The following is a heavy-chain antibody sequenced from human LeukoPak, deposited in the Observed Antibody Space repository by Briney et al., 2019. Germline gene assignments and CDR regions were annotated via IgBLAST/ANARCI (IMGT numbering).Heavy chain of an antibody. CDR2: IGTAGDT. V-gene: IGHV3-13*01. J-gene: IGHJ4*02. CDR3: ARDQDSSGWYDY. D-gene: IGHD6-19*01. CDR1: GFTFSSYD. Sequence: GGSLRLSCAASGFTFSSYDMHWVRQATGKGLEWVSAIGTAGDTYYPGSVKGRFTISRENAKNSLYLQMNSLRAGDTAVYYCARDQDSSGWYDYWGQGTLVTVSS.